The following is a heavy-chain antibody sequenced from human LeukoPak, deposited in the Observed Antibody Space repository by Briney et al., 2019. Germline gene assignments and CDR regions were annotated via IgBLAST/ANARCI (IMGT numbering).Heavy chain of an antibody. CDR2: IKQDGSET. CDR1: GFTFSNYW. D-gene: IGHD5-24*01. CDR3: ARETPRRGETRDGYR. J-gene: IGHJ4*02. Sequence: PGGSLRLSCAASGFTFSNYWMNWVRRVPGKGLECLANIKQDGSETYYADSVKGRFTISRDNAKNSLYLQMNSLRAEDTAVYYCARETPRRGETRDGYRWGQGTLVTVSS. V-gene: IGHV3-7*01.